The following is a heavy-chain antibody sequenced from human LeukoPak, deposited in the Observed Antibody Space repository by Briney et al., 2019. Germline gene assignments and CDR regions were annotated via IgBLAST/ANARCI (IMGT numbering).Heavy chain of an antibody. CDR3: ARGYYYDSSGYYYADAFDI. J-gene: IGHJ3*02. V-gene: IGHV4-59*01. CDR2: IYYSGST. CDR1: GGSISSYY. Sequence: SETLSLTCTVSGGSISSYYWSWIRQPPGKGLEWIGYIYYSGSTNYNPSLKSRVTISVDTSKNQFSLKLSSVTAADTAVYYCARGYYYDSSGYYYADAFDIWGQGTMVTVSS. D-gene: IGHD3-22*01.